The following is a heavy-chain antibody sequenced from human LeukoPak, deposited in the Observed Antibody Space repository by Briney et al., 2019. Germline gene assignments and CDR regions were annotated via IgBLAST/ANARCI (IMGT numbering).Heavy chain of an antibody. D-gene: IGHD3-3*01. CDR1: GGSISSGGYY. V-gene: IGHV4-31*03. J-gene: IGHJ5*02. CDR3: ARVGIVYYDFWSGGWFDP. Sequence: PSETLSLTCTVSGGSISSGGYYWSWIRQHPGKGLEWIGYIYYSGSTYYNPSLKSRVTISVDTSKNQFTLKLSSVTAADTAVYYCARVGIVYYDFWSGGWFDPWGQGTLVTVSS. CDR2: IYYSGST.